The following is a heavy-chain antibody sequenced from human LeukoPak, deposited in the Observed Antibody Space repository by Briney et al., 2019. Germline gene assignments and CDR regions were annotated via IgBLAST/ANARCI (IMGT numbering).Heavy chain of an antibody. V-gene: IGHV1-8*02. CDR1: GYTFTSYG. CDR2: MNPNSGNT. J-gene: IGHJ4*02. D-gene: IGHD5-24*01. CDR3: ARGRTEMATIPGY. Sequence: ASVKVSCKASGYTFTSYGISWVRQAPGQGLEWMGWMNPNSGNTGYAQKFQGRVTMTRNTSISTAYMELSSLRSEDTAVYYCARGRTEMATIPGYWGQGTLVTVSS.